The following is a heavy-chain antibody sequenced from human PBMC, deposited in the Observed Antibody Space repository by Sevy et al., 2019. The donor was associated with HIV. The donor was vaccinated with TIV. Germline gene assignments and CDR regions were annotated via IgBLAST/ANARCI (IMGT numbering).Heavy chain of an antibody. CDR1: GGSISSYY. Sequence: SESLSLTCTVSGGSISSYYWSWIRQPAGKGLEWIGRIYTSGSTNYNPSLKSRVTMSVDTSKNQFSLKLSSVTAADTSEYYCARVTGTRYYYMDVWGKGTTVTVSS. V-gene: IGHV4-4*07. D-gene: IGHD1-20*01. CDR2: IYTSGST. J-gene: IGHJ6*03. CDR3: ARVTGTRYYYMDV.